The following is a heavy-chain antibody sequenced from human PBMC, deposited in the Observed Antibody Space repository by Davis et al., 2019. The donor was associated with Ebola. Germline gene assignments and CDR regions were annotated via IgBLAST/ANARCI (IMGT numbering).Heavy chain of an antibody. D-gene: IGHD3-22*01. V-gene: IGHV5-51*01. J-gene: IGHJ4*02. CDR1: GYTFTRYW. CDR2: IYPGDSDT. CDR3: ARAPYYYDVSGFYVDF. Sequence: GESLKISCKASGYTFTRYWIVWLRQMPGKGLEWMGIIYPGDSDTRYSPSFLGQVIFSADKSISTAYLQWSSLKASDTATYYCARAPYYYDVSGFYVDFWGQGTLVTASS.